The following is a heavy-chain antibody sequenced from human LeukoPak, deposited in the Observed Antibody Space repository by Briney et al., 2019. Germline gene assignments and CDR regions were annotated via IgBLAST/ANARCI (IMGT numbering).Heavy chain of an antibody. D-gene: IGHD4-11*01. V-gene: IGHV1-18*01. CDR1: GYTFTSYG. J-gene: IGHJ6*03. CDR2: ISAYNGNT. CDR3: ARSGASGYSNYRTGMDV. Sequence: ASAKVSCKASGYTFTSYGISWVRQAPGQGLEWMGWISAYNGNTNYAQKLQGRVTMTTDTSTSTAYMELRSLRSDDTAVYYCARSGASGYSNYRTGMDVWGKGTTVTVSS.